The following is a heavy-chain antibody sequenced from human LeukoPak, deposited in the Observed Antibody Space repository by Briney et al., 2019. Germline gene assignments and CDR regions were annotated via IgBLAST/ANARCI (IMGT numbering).Heavy chain of an antibody. CDR1: GYTFTGYY. J-gene: IGHJ5*02. V-gene: IGHV1-69*13. D-gene: IGHD2-15*01. Sequence: SVKVSCKASGYTFTGYYMHWVRQAPGQGLEWMGGIIPIFGTANYAQKFQGRVTITADESTSTAYMELSSLRSEDTAVYYCAREDCSGGSCQNWFDPWGQGTLVTVSS. CDR2: IIPIFGTA. CDR3: AREDCSGGSCQNWFDP.